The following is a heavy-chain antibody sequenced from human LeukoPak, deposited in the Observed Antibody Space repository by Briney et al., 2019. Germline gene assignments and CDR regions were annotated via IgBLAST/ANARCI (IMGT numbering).Heavy chain of an antibody. CDR2: IYYSGST. V-gene: IGHV4-59*01. CDR1: GGSISSYY. Sequence: PSETLSLTCTVSGGSISSYYWNWIRQPPGKGLEWIGYIYYSGSTNYNPSLKSRVTISLDTSKNQFSLNLTSVAAADTAVYYCARFTPQGYGWGGYNRFDPWGQGTLVTVSS. D-gene: IGHD3-16*01. J-gene: IGHJ5*02. CDR3: ARFTPQGYGWGGYNRFDP.